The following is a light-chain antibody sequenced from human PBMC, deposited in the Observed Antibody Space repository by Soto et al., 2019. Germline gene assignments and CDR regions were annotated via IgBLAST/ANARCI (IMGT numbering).Light chain of an antibody. CDR2: DVS. Sequence: ALTQPASVSGSPGQSITISCTGTSSDVGSYNYVSWYQQHPGKAPKLMIYDVSHRPSGVSNRFSGSKSGHTASLTISGLQAEDEADYYCTSYTTSTTRVFGGGTKLTVL. J-gene: IGLJ3*02. CDR1: SSDVGSYNY. CDR3: TSYTTSTTRV. V-gene: IGLV2-14*01.